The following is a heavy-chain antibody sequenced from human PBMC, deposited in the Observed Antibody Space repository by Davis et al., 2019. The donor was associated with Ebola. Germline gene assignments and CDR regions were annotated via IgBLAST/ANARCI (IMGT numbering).Heavy chain of an antibody. CDR1: GFVFSDFS. CDR3: ARAQEMATNVPGY. CDR2: ITKGSDAI. V-gene: IGHV3-21*01. D-gene: IGHD5-24*01. Sequence: PGGSLRLSCAASGFVFSDFSMNWVRQAPGKGLEWITYITKGSDAIHYADSLKGRFTISRDNAKNSVYLEMNSLRAEDTAVYYCARAQEMATNVPGYWGQGTVVIVSS. J-gene: IGHJ4*02.